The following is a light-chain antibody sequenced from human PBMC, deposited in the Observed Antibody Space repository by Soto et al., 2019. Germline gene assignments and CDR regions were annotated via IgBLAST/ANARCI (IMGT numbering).Light chain of an antibody. CDR1: SSNIGRDF. CDR3: ASWDDSLSGVV. V-gene: IGLV1-47*02. Sequence: QSVLTQPPSASGTPGQRVTISCSGSSSNIGRDFVYWYQQVPGAAPKPLIYSDNQRYSGVPDRFSGSKSGTSASLAISGLRSEDEADYYCASWDDSLSGVVFGVGTKLTVL. CDR2: SDN. J-gene: IGLJ2*01.